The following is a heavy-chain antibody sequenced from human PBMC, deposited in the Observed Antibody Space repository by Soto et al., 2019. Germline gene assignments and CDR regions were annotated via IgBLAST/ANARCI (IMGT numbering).Heavy chain of an antibody. J-gene: IGHJ5*02. Sequence: QVQLQQWGAGLLKPSETLSLTCAVYGGSFSGYYWSWIRQPPGKGLEWIGEINHSGSTNYNPSLKSRVTISVATSKNQFSLKLSSVTAADTAVYYCARSPYCGGDCYSGWFDPWGQGTLVTVSS. V-gene: IGHV4-34*01. CDR2: INHSGST. D-gene: IGHD2-21*02. CDR3: ARSPYCGGDCYSGWFDP. CDR1: GGSFSGYY.